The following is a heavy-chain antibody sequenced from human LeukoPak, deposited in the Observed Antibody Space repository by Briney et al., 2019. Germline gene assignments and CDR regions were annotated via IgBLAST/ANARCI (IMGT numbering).Heavy chain of an antibody. CDR2: INPNSGGT. J-gene: IGHJ4*02. CDR3: ARDFRPTAVYGDYIDY. V-gene: IGHV1-2*02. D-gene: IGHD4-17*01. Sequence: ASVKVSCKASGYTFTGYYMHWARQAPGQGLEWMGWINPNSGGTNYAQKFQGRVTMTRDTSISTAYMELSRLRSDDTAVYYCARDFRPTAVYGDYIDYWGQGTLVTVSS. CDR1: GYTFTGYY.